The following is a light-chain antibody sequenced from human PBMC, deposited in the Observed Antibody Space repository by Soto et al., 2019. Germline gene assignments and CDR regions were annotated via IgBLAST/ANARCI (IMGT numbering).Light chain of an antibody. Sequence: QSVLTQPPSVSGAPGQRGTVSCTGSSSNIGAGYDVHWYQQSPGTASKLLIFGNTNRPSGVPDRFSGSKSGTSASLAITGLQTEDEGDDYCQCYDSTLRARYVFGTWTKVTVL. CDR1: SSNIGAGYD. CDR2: GNT. CDR3: QCYDSTLRARYV. J-gene: IGLJ1*01. V-gene: IGLV1-40*01.